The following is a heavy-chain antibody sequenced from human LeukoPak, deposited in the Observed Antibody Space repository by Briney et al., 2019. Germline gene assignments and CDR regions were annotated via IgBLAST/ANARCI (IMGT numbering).Heavy chain of an antibody. CDR1: AFTFSKCG. D-gene: IGHD3-9*01. V-gene: IGHV3-30*18. CDR2: ISYDGNNK. J-gene: IGHJ3*02. CDR3: AKAQSPVSHYDILTGYYIGAFDI. Sequence: GGSLRLSCAASAFTFSKCGMCWVRQAPGKGLEWVAFISYDGNNKEYADSVKGRFTISRDNFKNTLYLQMNSLRAEDAAVYYCAKAQSPVSHYDILTGYYIGAFDIWGQGTMVTVSS.